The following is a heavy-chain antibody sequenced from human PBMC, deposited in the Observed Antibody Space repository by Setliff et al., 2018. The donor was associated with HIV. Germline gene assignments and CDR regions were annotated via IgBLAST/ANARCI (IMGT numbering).Heavy chain of an antibody. Sequence: PGESPKISCAPSGFRFASHSMNWVRQAPGKGLEWASYISSSSTTTYYADSVEGRFTVSRDNAENSLYLQMNSLRAEDTAVYYCARGVVIAAHNWFDPWGQGTLVTVSS. D-gene: IGHD2-15*01. J-gene: IGHJ5*02. CDR2: ISSSSTTT. CDR3: ARGVVIAAHNWFDP. CDR1: GFRFASHS. V-gene: IGHV3-48*01.